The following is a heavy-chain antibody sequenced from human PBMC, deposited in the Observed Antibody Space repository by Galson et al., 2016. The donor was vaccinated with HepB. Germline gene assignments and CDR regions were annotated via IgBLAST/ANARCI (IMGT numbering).Heavy chain of an antibody. Sequence: CAISGDSVSSNSAAWNWIRQSPSRGLEWLGRTYYRSKWYNDYAVTVKSRVTINPDTSKNQFSLQLHPVTPGDTAVYYCAYGMDVWGQGTTVTVSS. CDR3: AYGMDV. J-gene: IGHJ6*02. V-gene: IGHV6-1*01. CDR1: GDSVSSNSAA. CDR2: TYYRSKWYN.